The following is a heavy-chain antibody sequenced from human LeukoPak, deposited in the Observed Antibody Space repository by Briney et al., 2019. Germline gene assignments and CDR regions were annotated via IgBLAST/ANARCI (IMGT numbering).Heavy chain of an antibody. J-gene: IGHJ4*02. CDR3: ARAAANCSSTSCEKPFFDY. Sequence: SETLSLTCAVYGGSFSGYYWSWIRQPPGKGLEWIGEINHSGSTNYNPSLKGRVTISVDTSKNQFSLKLSSVTAADTAVYYCARAAANCSSTSCEKPFFDYWGQGTLVTVSS. V-gene: IGHV4-34*01. CDR1: GGSFSGYY. D-gene: IGHD2-2*01. CDR2: INHSGST.